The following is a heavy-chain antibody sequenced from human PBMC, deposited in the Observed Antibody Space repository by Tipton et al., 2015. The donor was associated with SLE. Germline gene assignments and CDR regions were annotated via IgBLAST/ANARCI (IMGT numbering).Heavy chain of an antibody. J-gene: IGHJ4*02. CDR1: GITFSRSG. V-gene: IGHV3-30*02. CDR2: IRSDGSDK. D-gene: IGHD1-1*01. Sequence: GSLRLSCVASGITFSRSGMHWVRQAPGKGLEWAAFIRSDGSDKYYAESVKGRFTISRDNSKNTVFLQMDSLRDEDTAVYYCAKDKGANSLDYWGQGTLVTVSS. CDR3: AKDKGANSLDY.